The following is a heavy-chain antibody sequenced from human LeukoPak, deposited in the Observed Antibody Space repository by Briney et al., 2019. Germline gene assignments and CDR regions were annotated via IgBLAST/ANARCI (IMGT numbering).Heavy chain of an antibody. J-gene: IGHJ4*02. V-gene: IGHV1-2*02. D-gene: IGHD3-9*01. CDR1: GYTFIDYH. Sequence: ASVKVSCKASGYTFIDYHMHWVRQAPGHGLEWMGYINPNSGGTNYAQKLQGRVTMTRDTSISTAYMVLSRLTSDDTAVYYCARTILTTYYNYPLEIWGQGTLVTVSS. CDR3: ARTILTTYYNYPLEI. CDR2: INPNSGGT.